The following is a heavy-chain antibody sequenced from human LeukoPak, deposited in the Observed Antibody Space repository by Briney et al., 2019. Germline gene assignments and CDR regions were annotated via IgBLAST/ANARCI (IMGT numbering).Heavy chain of an antibody. D-gene: IGHD2-15*01. J-gene: IGHJ5*02. CDR1: GFTFSSYA. CDR3: AKLGIVVVVAATTWFDP. V-gene: IGHV3-23*01. Sequence: PGGSLRLSCAASGFTFSSYAMSWVRQAPGKGLEWVSAISGSGGSTHYADSVKGRFTISRDNSKNTLYLQMNSLRAEDTAVYYCAKLGIVVVVAATTWFDPWGQGTLVTVSS. CDR2: ISGSGGST.